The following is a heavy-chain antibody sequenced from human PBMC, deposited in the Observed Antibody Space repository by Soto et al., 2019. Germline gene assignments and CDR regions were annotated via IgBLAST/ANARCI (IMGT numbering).Heavy chain of an antibody. CDR3: ARDRPHQGDYDSSGYYSYYYGMDV. CDR1: GGTFSSYA. Sequence: GASVKVSCKASGGTFSSYAISWVRQAPGQGLEWMGGIIPIFGTANYAQKFQGRVTITADESTSTAYMELSSLRSEDTAVYYCARDRPHQGDYDSSGYYSYYYGMDVWGQGTTVTVSS. V-gene: IGHV1-69*13. CDR2: IIPIFGTA. J-gene: IGHJ6*02. D-gene: IGHD3-22*01.